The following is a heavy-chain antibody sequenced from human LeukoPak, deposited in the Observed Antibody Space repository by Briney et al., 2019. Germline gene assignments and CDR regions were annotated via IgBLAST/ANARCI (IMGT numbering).Heavy chain of an antibody. J-gene: IGHJ4*02. CDR1: GFTFSSYG. D-gene: IGHD3-10*01. Sequence: GGSLRLSCAASGFTFSSYGMHWVRQAPGKGLEWVAFIRYDGSNKYYADSVKGRFTISRDNSKNTLYLQMNSLRAEDTAVYYCAVGDYYGSGSYKPPPFDYWGQGTLSPSPQ. CDR3: AVGDYYGSGSYKPPPFDY. V-gene: IGHV3-30*02. CDR2: IRYDGSNK.